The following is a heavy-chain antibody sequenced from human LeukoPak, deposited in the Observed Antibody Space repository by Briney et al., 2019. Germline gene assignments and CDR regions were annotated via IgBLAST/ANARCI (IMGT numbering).Heavy chain of an antibody. CDR3: ARDHRGYSYGYFDY. CDR2: ISSSSSYI. D-gene: IGHD5-18*01. Sequence: GGSLRLSCAASGFTFSSYSMNWVRQAPGKGLEWVSSISSSSSYIYYADSVKGRFTISRDNAKNSLYLQMNSLRAEDTAVYYCARDHRGYSYGYFDYWGQGTLVTVSS. V-gene: IGHV3-21*01. CDR1: GFTFSSYS. J-gene: IGHJ4*02.